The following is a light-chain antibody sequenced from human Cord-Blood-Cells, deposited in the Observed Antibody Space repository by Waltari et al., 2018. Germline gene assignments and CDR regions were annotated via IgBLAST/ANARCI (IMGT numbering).Light chain of an antibody. Sequence: QSALTQPASVSGSPGQSITISCTGTSSDVGGYNYVSWYQQHPGKAPKLMIYDVSKRPSGVSNRVSGSKSGNTASLPISGLQAEDEADYYCSSYTSSSTLVFGGGTKLTVL. CDR3: SSYTSSSTLV. J-gene: IGLJ3*02. CDR1: SSDVGGYNY. V-gene: IGLV2-14*01. CDR2: DVS.